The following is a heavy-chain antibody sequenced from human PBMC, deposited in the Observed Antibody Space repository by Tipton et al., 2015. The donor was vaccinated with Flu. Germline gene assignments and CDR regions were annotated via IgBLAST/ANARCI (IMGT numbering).Heavy chain of an antibody. J-gene: IGHJ4*01. CDR1: GGSISSSSYY. D-gene: IGHD3-9*01. CDR3: ARGSPVLRYFDWLTPVLPQTDY. Sequence: LRLSCTVSGGSISSSSYYWGWIRQPPGKGLEWIGSIYYSGSTYYNPSLKSRVTISVDTSKNQFSLKLSSVTAADTAVYYCARGSPVLRYFDWLTPVLPQTDYWGHGTLVTVSS. V-gene: IGHV4-39*07. CDR2: IYYSGST.